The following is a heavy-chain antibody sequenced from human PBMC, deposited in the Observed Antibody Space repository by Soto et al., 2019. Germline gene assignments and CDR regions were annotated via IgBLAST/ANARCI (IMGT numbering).Heavy chain of an antibody. Sequence: SETLSLTCTVSGGSISSSSYYWGWIRQPPGKGLEWIGSIYYSGSTYYNPSLKSRVTISVDTSKNQFSLKLSSVTAADTAVYYCARDEYSSGSGGDYWGQGTLVTVSS. CDR1: GGSISSSSYY. V-gene: IGHV4-39*02. CDR2: IYYSGST. CDR3: ARDEYSSGSGGDY. J-gene: IGHJ4*02. D-gene: IGHD6-19*01.